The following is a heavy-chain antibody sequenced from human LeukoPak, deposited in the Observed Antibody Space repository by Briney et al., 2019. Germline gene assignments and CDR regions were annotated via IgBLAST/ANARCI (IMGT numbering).Heavy chain of an antibody. CDR1: GFTFSGSA. J-gene: IGHJ6*03. Sequence: GGSLRLSCAASGFTFSGSAMHWVRQASGKGLEWVGRIRSKANSYATAYAASVKGRFTISRDDSKNTAYLQMNSLKTEDTAVYYCTSRRRSGYSYGPTSYYMDVWGKGTTVTVSS. V-gene: IGHV3-73*01. CDR2: IRSKANSYAT. D-gene: IGHD5-18*01. CDR3: TSRRRSGYSYGPTSYYMDV.